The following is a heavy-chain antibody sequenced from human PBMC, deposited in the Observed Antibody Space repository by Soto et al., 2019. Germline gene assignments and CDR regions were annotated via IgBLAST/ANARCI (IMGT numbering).Heavy chain of an antibody. D-gene: IGHD3-22*01. J-gene: IGHJ6*02. Sequence: CTAWEDTSGEWAMNRFSKKPGKGLEWVGFIRSKTYGGTTEYAASVKGRFTISRDDSKSIAYLQMNSLKTEDTAVYYCAQGGYYYDSSGYLAVDYLYSVMDVWVQGTTVTVSS. CDR1: EDTSGEWA. CDR2: IRSKTYGGTT. CDR3: AQGGYYYDSSGYLAVDYLYSVMDV. V-gene: IGHV3-49*03.